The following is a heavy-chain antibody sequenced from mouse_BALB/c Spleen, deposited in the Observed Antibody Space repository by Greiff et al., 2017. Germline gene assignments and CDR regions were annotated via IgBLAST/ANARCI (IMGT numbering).Heavy chain of an antibody. V-gene: IGHV2-6-7*01. CDR1: GFSLTGYG. Sequence: VLLVASGPGLVAPSQCLSITCTVSGFSLTGYGVNWGRQPPGKGLEWLGMIWGDGSTDYNSALKSRLSSSKYNSKSQVFLKMNSLQTDDTARYYCARDQDDYDGGFAYWGQGTLVTVSA. CDR2: IWGDGST. J-gene: IGHJ3*01. D-gene: IGHD2-4*01. CDR3: ARDQDDYDGGFAY.